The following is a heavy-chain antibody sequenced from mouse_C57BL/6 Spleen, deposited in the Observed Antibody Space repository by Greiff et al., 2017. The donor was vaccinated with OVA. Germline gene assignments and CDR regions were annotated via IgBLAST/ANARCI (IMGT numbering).Heavy chain of an antibody. D-gene: IGHD2-4*01. Sequence: VQLQQSGPELVKPGASVKISCKASGYTFTDYYMNWVKQSHGKSLEWIGDINPNNGGTSYNQKFKGKATLTVDKSSSTAYMELRSLTSEDSAVYYCASYDYEAYWGQGTLVTVSA. CDR3: ASYDYEAY. J-gene: IGHJ3*01. CDR1: GYTFTDYY. V-gene: IGHV1-26*01. CDR2: INPNNGGT.